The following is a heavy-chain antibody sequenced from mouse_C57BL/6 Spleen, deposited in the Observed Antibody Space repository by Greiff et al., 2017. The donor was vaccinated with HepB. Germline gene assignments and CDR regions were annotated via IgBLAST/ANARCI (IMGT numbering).Heavy chain of an antibody. CDR3: ARSFYDPSWFAY. CDR1: GFTFSDYY. J-gene: IGHJ3*01. Sequence: EVQRVESGGGLVQPGGSLKLSCAASGFTFSDYYMYWVRQTPEKRLEWVAYISNGGGSTYYPDTVKGRFTISRDNAKNTLYLQMSRLKSEDTAMYYCARSFYDPSWFAYWGQGTLVTVSA. D-gene: IGHD2-3*01. V-gene: IGHV5-12*01. CDR2: ISNGGGST.